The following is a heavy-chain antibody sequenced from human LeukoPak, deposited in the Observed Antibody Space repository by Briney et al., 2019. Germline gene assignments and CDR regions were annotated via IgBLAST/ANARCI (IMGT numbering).Heavy chain of an antibody. D-gene: IGHD5-12*01. J-gene: IGHJ4*02. V-gene: IGHV3-66*01. CDR3: ASITDGGYSGYGHFDY. CDR1: GFTVSSNY. Sequence: GGSLRLSCAASGFTVSSNYMSWVRQAPGKGLEWVSVIYSGGSTYYADSVKGRFTISRDNSKNTLYLQMNSLRAEDTAVYYCASITDGGYSGYGHFDYWGQGTLVTVSS. CDR2: IYSGGST.